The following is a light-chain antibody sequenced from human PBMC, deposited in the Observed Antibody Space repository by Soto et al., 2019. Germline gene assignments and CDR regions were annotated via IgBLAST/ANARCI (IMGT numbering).Light chain of an antibody. J-gene: IGKJ1*01. CDR3: QQSYSSPPT. CDR1: QSISSW. CDR2: DAS. V-gene: IGKV1-5*01. Sequence: DIQMTQSPSTLSASVGDRVTITCRASQSISSWLAWYQQKPGKAPKLLIYDASSLESGVPSRFSGSGSGTEFTLTISSLQPDDFAVYYCQQSYSSPPTFGQGTKVDIK.